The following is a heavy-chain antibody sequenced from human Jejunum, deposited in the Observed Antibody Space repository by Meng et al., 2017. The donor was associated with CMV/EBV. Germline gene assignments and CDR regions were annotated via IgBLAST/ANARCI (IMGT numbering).Heavy chain of an antibody. D-gene: IGHD6-6*01. CDR2: IYYSGGT. V-gene: IGHV4-39*07. CDR3: ARMTYSSSPVD. Sequence: GPGSAKLLEPLSSAGLVPGDAISGSTYYWGWIRQPPGKGLEWIGNIYYSGGTYYTPSLKSRVSISVDTSTNQFSLRLSSVTAADTAVYYCARMTYSSSPVDWGQGTLVTVSS. J-gene: IGHJ4*02. CDR1: GDAISGSTYY.